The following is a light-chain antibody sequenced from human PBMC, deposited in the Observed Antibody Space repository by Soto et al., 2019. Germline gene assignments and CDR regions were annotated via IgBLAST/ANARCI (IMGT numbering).Light chain of an antibody. J-gene: IGKJ1*01. V-gene: IGKV3-11*01. CDR1: QSVSGY. CDR3: QQRRSWPPA. CDR2: DAS. Sequence: EIVLTQSPATLSLSPGERATLSCRASQSVSGYLAWYQQKPGQPPRLLIFDASKRATGIPARFSGTGSATDYNLTISSLEPEDFVVYYCQQRRSWPPAFGQGTKGEIK.